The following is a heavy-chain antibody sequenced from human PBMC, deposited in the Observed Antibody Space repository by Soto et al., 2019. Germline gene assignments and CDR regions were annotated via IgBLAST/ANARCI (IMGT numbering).Heavy chain of an antibody. CDR1: GGSISSSSYY. J-gene: IGHJ4*02. Sequence: SETLSLTCTVSGGSISSSSYYWGWIRQPPGKGLEWIGSIYYSGSTYYNPSLKSRVTISVDTSKNQFSLKLSSVTAADTAVYYCARKGSIGVVIIDVDYWGQGTLVTVSS. D-gene: IGHD3-3*01. CDR2: IYYSGST. V-gene: IGHV4-39*01. CDR3: ARKGSIGVVIIDVDY.